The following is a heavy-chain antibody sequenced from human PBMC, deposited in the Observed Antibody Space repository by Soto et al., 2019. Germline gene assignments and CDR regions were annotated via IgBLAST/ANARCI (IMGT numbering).Heavy chain of an antibody. CDR3: ARHPGPDY. Sequence: QLQLQESGAGLVKPSETLSLTCTVSGDSISSNSYYWGWIRQPPGKGLEWIGSINYSGSTYYDPSLKSRVTISVDTSKNQFSLKLISVTAADTAVYYCARHPGPDYWGQGTLVTVSS. CDR2: INYSGST. J-gene: IGHJ4*02. V-gene: IGHV4-39*01. CDR1: GDSISSNSYY.